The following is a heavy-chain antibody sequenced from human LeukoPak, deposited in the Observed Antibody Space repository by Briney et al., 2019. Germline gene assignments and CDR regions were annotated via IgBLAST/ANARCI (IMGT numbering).Heavy chain of an antibody. CDR2: INHSGNT. CDR3: ARHILGGRRAFDI. CDR1: GFTFSRYW. V-gene: IGHV4-34*01. D-gene: IGHD3-10*01. J-gene: IGHJ3*02. Sequence: GSLRLSCAVSGFTFSRYWMSWVRQAPGKGLEWIGEINHSGNTNYNPSLKSRVTISVDTSKKQFSLKLGSVTAADTAVYYCARHILGGRRAFDIWGQGTMVTVSS.